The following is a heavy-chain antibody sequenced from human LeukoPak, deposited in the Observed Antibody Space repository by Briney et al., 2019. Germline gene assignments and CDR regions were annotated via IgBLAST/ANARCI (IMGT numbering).Heavy chain of an antibody. CDR3: ARSSGYGYDY. V-gene: IGHV3-74*01. CDR1: GFTFSSSW. CDR2: ISSDGSGS. Sequence: GGSLRLSCEASGFTFSSSWMHWVRRAPGKGLVWVSRISSDGSGSSYADSVKGRFTISRDNAKNTLSLQMNSLRAEDTAVYYCARSSGYGYDYWGQGTLVTVSS. D-gene: IGHD5-18*01. J-gene: IGHJ4*02.